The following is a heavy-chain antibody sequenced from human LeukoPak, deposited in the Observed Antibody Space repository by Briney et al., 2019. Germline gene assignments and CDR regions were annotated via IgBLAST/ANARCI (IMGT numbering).Heavy chain of an antibody. CDR3: AKDRGSMVRGVIDY. CDR1: GFTFDDYA. D-gene: IGHD3-10*01. J-gene: IGHJ4*02. Sequence: PGGSLRLSCAASGFTFDDYAMHRVRQAPGKGLEWVSGISWNSGSIGYADSVKGRFTISRDNAKNSLYLQMNSLRAEDTALYYCAKDRGSMVRGVIDYWGQGTLVTVSS. V-gene: IGHV3-9*01. CDR2: ISWNSGSI.